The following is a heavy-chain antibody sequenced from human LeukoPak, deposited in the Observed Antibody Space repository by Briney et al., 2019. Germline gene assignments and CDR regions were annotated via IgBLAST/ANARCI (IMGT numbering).Heavy chain of an antibody. CDR1: GGSFSGYY. V-gene: IGHV4-34*01. J-gene: IGHJ4*02. CDR2: INHSGST. CDR3: ARGFGDYGDYNY. Sequence: SETLSLTCAVYGGSFSGYYWSWIRQPPGKGLEWIGEINHSGSTNYNPSLKSRVTISVDTSKNQFPLKLSSVTAADTAVYYCARGFGDYGDYNYWGQGTLVTVSS. D-gene: IGHD4-17*01.